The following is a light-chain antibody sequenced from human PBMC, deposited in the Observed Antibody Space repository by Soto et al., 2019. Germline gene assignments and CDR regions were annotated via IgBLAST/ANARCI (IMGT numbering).Light chain of an antibody. CDR1: QNIINW. CDR3: KQYKSFWT. J-gene: IGKJ1*01. Sequence: DIQMTQSPSTLSASVGDRVNITCRASQNIINWLAWYQQKPGKAPNLLIYKASRLQSGVPSRFSGSWSGTEFTLVISSLQPDDFATYYCKQYKSFWTFGQGTKVEIK. V-gene: IGKV1-5*03. CDR2: KAS.